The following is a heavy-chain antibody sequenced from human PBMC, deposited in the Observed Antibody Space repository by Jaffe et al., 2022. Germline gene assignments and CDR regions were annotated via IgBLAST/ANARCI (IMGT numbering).Heavy chain of an antibody. J-gene: IGHJ3*02. D-gene: IGHD2-15*01. Sequence: EVQLLESGGGLVQPGGSLRLSCAASGFTFSSYAMSWVRQAPGKGLEWVSAISGSGGSTYYADSVKGRFTISRDNSKNTLYLQMNSLRAEDTAVYYCAKDIGYCSGGSCYSLGHDAFDIWGQGTMVTVSS. V-gene: IGHV3-23*01. CDR2: ISGSGGST. CDR3: AKDIGYCSGGSCYSLGHDAFDI. CDR1: GFTFSSYA.